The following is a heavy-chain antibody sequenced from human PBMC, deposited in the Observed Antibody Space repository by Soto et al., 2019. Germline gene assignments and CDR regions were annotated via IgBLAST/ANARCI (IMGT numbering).Heavy chain of an antibody. CDR3: AKDQSGAADI. CDR1: GASIRTYS. Sequence: QVQLQESGPGLVEPSETLSLTCTVSGASIRTYSWSWIRQSAGKGLEWIGHMYTNGRTNSIPSLKTRITMSVDTSKTQFSLNLKFVTAADTAVYFCAKDQSGAADIWGQGTMVTVS. J-gene: IGHJ3*02. V-gene: IGHV4-4*07. D-gene: IGHD7-27*01. CDR2: MYTNGRT.